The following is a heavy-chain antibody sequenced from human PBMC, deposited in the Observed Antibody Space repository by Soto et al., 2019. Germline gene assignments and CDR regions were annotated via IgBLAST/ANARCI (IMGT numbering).Heavy chain of an antibody. J-gene: IGHJ4*02. V-gene: IGHV3-33*01. D-gene: IGHD6-6*01. CDR1: GFAFSNYG. Sequence: QVQLVESGGGVVQPGRSLRLSCATSGFAFSNYGMHWVRQAPGKGLAWVALIWYDGSNKYYADSVKGRFTISRDNSKNTLYLQVNSLRAEDTAVYYCAGSPPGVAGRYYFDYWGQGTLVTVSS. CDR3: AGSPPGVAGRYYFDY. CDR2: IWYDGSNK.